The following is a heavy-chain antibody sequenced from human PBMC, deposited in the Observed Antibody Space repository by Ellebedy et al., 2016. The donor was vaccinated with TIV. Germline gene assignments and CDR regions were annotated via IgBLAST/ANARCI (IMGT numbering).Heavy chain of an antibody. J-gene: IGHJ6*02. CDR1: GYTFTSYG. D-gene: IGHD2-2*02. V-gene: IGHV1-18*01. CDR2: ISAYNGNT. Sequence: AASVKVSCKASGYTFTSYGISWVRQAPGQGLEWMGWISAYNGNTNYAQKLQGRVTMTTETSTSTAYMELRSLRSDDTAVYYCARDCSSTSCYMEDYYGMDVWGQGTTVTVSS. CDR3: ARDCSSTSCYMEDYYGMDV.